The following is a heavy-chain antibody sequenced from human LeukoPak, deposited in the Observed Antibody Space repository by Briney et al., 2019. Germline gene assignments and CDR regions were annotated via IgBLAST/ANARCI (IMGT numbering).Heavy chain of an antibody. CDR2: ISGSGGRT. Sequence: PGGSLRLSCAASGFIFSTYWMNWVRQAPGKGLEWVSAISGSGGRTYYADSVKGRFTISRDNSKNTLYLQMNSLRVEDTAVYYCAKVDGDYDTTGYYLIFDYWGQGTLVTVSS. CDR1: GFIFSTYW. J-gene: IGHJ4*02. V-gene: IGHV3-23*01. D-gene: IGHD3-22*01. CDR3: AKVDGDYDTTGYYLIFDY.